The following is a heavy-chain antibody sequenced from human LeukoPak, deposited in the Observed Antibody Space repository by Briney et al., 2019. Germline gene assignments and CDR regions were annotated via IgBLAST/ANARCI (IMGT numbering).Heavy chain of an antibody. V-gene: IGHV4-39*07. CDR3: ARDSYYYDSSGVPFDY. CDR1: GGSISSSSYY. J-gene: IGHJ4*02. Sequence: SETLSLTCTVSGGSISSSSYYWGWIRQPPGKGLEWIGSIYYSGSTYYNPSLKSRVTISVDTSKNQFSLKLSSVTAADTAVYYCARDSYYYDSSGVPFDYWGQGTLVTVSS. D-gene: IGHD3-22*01. CDR2: IYYSGST.